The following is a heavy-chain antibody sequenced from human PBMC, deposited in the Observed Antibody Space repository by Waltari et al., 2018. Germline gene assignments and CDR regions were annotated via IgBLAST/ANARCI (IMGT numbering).Heavy chain of an antibody. CDR2: IYKDGTP. V-gene: IGHV3-53*01. CDR3: ARLGGAL. Sequence: VQLVDSGGALIQPGGSLRLSSAAAGLNVSEEFMTWGRQAPGKGLEWGSMIYKDGTPKYADSVKGRFTISRDTSENTVHLEMNSLRAEDTAVYYCARLGGALWGQGTPVTVSS. D-gene: IGHD2-21*01. CDR1: GLNVSEEF. J-gene: IGHJ4*02.